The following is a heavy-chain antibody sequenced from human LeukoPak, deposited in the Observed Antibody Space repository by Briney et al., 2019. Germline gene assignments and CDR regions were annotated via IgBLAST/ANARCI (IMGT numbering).Heavy chain of an antibody. J-gene: IGHJ4*02. V-gene: IGHV4-39*01. D-gene: IGHD3-22*01. CDR2: IYYSGST. CDR1: AGSISSSTYH. CDR3: ARHSDYYASQTLEYYFDY. Sequence: SETLSLTCTVSAGSISSSTYHWGWIRQPPGKGLEWIGSIYYSGSTYYHPSVRSRVTISVDTSENQFSLKLSSVTAADTAVYYCARHSDYYASQTLEYYFDYWSQGTLVTVSS.